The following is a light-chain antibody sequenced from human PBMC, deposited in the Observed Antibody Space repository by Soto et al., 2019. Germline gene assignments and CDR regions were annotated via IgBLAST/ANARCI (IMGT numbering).Light chain of an antibody. Sequence: ESVLTQSPATLSLSPGERGTLSCRASPSVSNSLAWYQHKPGQAPRLLIYDASNRATGVPTRFSGSGSGTDFTLTISRLEPEDFAVYYCQQYGSSPRTFGQGTKVDI. CDR1: PSVSNS. CDR3: QQYGSSPRT. J-gene: IGKJ1*01. CDR2: DAS. V-gene: IGKV3-20*01.